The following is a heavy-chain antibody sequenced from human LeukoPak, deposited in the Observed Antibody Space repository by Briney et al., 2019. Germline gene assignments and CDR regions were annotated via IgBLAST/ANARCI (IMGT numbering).Heavy chain of an antibody. V-gene: IGHV1-2*04. D-gene: IGHD3-9*01. J-gene: IGHJ3*02. CDR2: INPNSGGT. Sequence: GASVKVSCKASGYTFTGYYMHWVRRAPGQGLEWMGWINPNSGGTNYAQKFQGWVTMTRDTSISTAYMELSRLRSDDTAVYYCAREAELRYFDWLPGDAFDIWGQGTMVTVSS. CDR1: GYTFTGYY. CDR3: AREAELRYFDWLPGDAFDI.